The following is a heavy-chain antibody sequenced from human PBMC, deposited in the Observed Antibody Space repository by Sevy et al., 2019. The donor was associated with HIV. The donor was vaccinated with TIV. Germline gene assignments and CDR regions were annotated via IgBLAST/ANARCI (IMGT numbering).Heavy chain of an antibody. CDR3: ARDPYYDFWSGRSGYDY. V-gene: IGHV3-30-3*01. CDR1: GFTLSSYD. D-gene: IGHD3-3*01. CDR2: ISDDGSNK. Sequence: GGSLRLSCAASGFTLSSYDMHWVRQAPGKGLEWVAVISDDGSNKYYADSVKGRFTISRDNSKNTLYLQMNSLRAEDTAVYYCARDPYYDFWSGRSGYDYWGQGSLVTVSS. J-gene: IGHJ4*02.